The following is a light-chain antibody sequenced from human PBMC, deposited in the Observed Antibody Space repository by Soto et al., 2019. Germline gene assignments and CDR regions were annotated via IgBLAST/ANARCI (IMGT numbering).Light chain of an antibody. Sequence: QSVLTQPPSVSGAPGQRVTISCTGSSSNIGAGYDVHWYQQFPGTAPKLLIYGNNNRPSGVPDRFSGSKSGTSASLAITGLLAEDEADYYCQSYDSSLSGWVFGGGTTVTVL. CDR3: QSYDSSLSGWV. J-gene: IGLJ3*02. CDR1: SSNIGAGYD. V-gene: IGLV1-40*01. CDR2: GNN.